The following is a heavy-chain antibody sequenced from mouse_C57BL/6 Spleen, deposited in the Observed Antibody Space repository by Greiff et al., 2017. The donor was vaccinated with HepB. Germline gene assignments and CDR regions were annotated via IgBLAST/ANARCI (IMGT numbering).Heavy chain of an antibody. CDR2: IDPSDSET. CDR1: GYTFTSYW. D-gene: IGHD4-1*01. J-gene: IGHJ2*01. CDR3: ARLTGDYFDY. V-gene: IGHV1-52*01. Sequence: VQLQQSGAELVRPGSSVKLSCKASGYTFTSYWMHWVKQRPIQGLEWIGNIDPSDSETHYNQKFKDKATLTVDKSSSTAYMQLSSLTSEDSAVYYCARLTGDYFDYWGQGTTLTVSS.